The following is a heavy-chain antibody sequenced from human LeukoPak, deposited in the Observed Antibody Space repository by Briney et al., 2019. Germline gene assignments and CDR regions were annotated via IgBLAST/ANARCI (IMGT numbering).Heavy chain of an antibody. J-gene: IGHJ4*02. D-gene: IGHD6-19*01. Sequence: GASVKVSCKASGYTFTSYGISWVRQAPGQGLEWMGWISAYNGNTNYAQKFQGRVTITTDESTSTAYMELSSLRSEDTAVYYCVFGYSSGWYQDYFDYWGQGTLVTVSS. V-gene: IGHV1-18*01. CDR3: VFGYSSGWYQDYFDY. CDR1: GYTFTSYG. CDR2: ISAYNGNT.